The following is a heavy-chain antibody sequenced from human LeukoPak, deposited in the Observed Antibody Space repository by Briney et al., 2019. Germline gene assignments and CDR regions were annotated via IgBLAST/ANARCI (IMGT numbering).Heavy chain of an antibody. Sequence: GGSLRLSCAASGFTFSSHAMNWVRQAPGKGLEWVSAISGSGGSTYYADSVKGRFTISRDNSKNTLYLQMNSLRAEDTAVYYCAKVRGSSWYERDFDYWGQGTLVTVSS. V-gene: IGHV3-23*01. CDR3: AKVRGSSWYERDFDY. D-gene: IGHD6-13*01. CDR1: GFTFSSHA. CDR2: ISGSGGST. J-gene: IGHJ4*02.